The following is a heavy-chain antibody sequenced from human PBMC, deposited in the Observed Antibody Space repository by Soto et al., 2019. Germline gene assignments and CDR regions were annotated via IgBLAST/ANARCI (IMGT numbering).Heavy chain of an antibody. CDR2: ISSSSSYI. D-gene: IGHD3-22*01. V-gene: IGHV3-21*01. CDR3: ARDWLVVVITSGMDV. Sequence: EVQLVESGGGLVKPGGSLRLSCAASGFTFSSYIMNWVRQAPGKGLEWVSSISSSSSYIYYADSVKGRFTISRDNAKNSLYLQMNSLRAEDTAVYYCARDWLVVVITSGMDVWGQGTTVTVSS. J-gene: IGHJ6*02. CDR1: GFTFSSYI.